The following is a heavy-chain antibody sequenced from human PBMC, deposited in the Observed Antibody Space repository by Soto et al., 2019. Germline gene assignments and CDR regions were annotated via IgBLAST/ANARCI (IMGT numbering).Heavy chain of an antibody. CDR2: ISSYTGNTYYQHSANT. Sequence: ASVKVSCKASGYNFTNYHIHWVRQAPGQGLEWMGWISSYTGNTYYQHSANTEYAQKFQGRVSLTTDTSTTTAYLELRGLRSDDTAVYYCASRIVVTVIRYYFDYWGQGTLVTVSS. V-gene: IGHV1-18*04. CDR1: GYNFTNYH. D-gene: IGHD2-21*02. CDR3: ASRIVVTVIRYYFDY. J-gene: IGHJ4*02.